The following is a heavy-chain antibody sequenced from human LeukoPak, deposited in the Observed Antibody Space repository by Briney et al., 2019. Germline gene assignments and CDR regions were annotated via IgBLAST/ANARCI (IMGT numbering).Heavy chain of an antibody. CDR3: ARGPREQQLFKNWFDP. D-gene: IGHD6-13*01. CDR1: GFTLSSLS. CDR2: ISSRSSYI. Sequence: GGSLRLSCVVSGFTLSSLSWVRQAPGKGLQWLSSISSRSSYIFYADSVKGRFTISRDNAKNSLYLQMNSLRAEDTAVYYCARGPREQQLFKNWFDPWGQGTLVTVSS. V-gene: IGHV3-21*04. J-gene: IGHJ5*02.